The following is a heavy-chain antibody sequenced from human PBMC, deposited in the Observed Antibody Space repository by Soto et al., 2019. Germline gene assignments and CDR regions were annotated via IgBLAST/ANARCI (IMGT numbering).Heavy chain of an antibody. D-gene: IGHD6-13*01. Sequence: PGGSLRLSCAASGFTFSSYWMSWVRQAPGKGLEWVANIKQDGSEKYYVDSVKGRFTISRDNAKNSLYLQMNSLRAEDTAVYYCARDSGVAAAGYYFDYWGQGTLVTVSS. CDR3: ARDSGVAAAGYYFDY. CDR1: GFTFSSYW. J-gene: IGHJ4*02. V-gene: IGHV3-7*01. CDR2: IKQDGSEK.